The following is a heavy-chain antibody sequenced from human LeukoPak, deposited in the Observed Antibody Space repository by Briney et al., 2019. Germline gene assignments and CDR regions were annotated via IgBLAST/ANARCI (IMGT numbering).Heavy chain of an antibody. Sequence: GGTLGLSCVDSGFTFSNYAMSWVRQAPGKGLEWVSAISGSGGSTYYADSVKGRFTISRDNSKNTLYLQMNSLRAEDTAVYYCAKDLLRFLEWPRTNNAFDIWGQGTMVTVSS. CDR3: AKDLLRFLEWPRTNNAFDI. J-gene: IGHJ3*02. CDR2: ISGSGGST. V-gene: IGHV3-23*01. CDR1: GFTFSNYA. D-gene: IGHD3-3*01.